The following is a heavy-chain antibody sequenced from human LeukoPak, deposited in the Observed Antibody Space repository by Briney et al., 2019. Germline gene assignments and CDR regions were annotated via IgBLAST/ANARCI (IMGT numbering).Heavy chain of an antibody. D-gene: IGHD6-19*01. V-gene: IGHV5-51*01. CDR3: ARREIPSSGWDY. Sequence: GESLKISCKTSGYRFTSYWIGWVRQMPGKGLEWMGIIYPGDSDTRYSPSFQGHDTISTDKSISTAFLQWSSLEASDTAMYYCARREIPSSGWDYWGQGTLVTVSS. CDR1: GYRFTSYW. J-gene: IGHJ4*02. CDR2: IYPGDSDT.